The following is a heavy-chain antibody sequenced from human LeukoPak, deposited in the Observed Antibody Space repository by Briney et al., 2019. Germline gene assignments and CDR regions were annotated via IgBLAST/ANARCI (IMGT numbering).Heavy chain of an antibody. Sequence: SETLSLTCTVSGGSISSSTYYWGWIRQPPGKGLEWIGSIYYSGSTYYNPSLKSRVTISIDTSKNQFSLKLSSVTAADTAVYYCARVGCSGGTCYRSRGAFDIWGQGTMVTVSS. D-gene: IGHD2-15*01. J-gene: IGHJ3*02. CDR1: GGSISSSTYY. CDR3: ARVGCSGGTCYRSRGAFDI. CDR2: IYYSGST. V-gene: IGHV4-39*07.